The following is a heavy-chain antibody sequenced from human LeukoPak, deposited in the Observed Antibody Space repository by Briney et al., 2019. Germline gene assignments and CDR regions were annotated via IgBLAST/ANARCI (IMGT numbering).Heavy chain of an antibody. V-gene: IGHV3-49*03. Sequence: GGSLRLSCTASGFTFGDYAMSWFRQAPGKGLEWVGFIRSKAYGGTTEYAASVKGRFTISRDDSKSIAYQQMNSLKTEDTAVYYCSRDRAPEYYDSSGYDYWGQGTLVTVSS. CDR1: GFTFGDYA. D-gene: IGHD3-22*01. CDR2: IRSKAYGGTT. CDR3: SRDRAPEYYDSSGYDY. J-gene: IGHJ4*02.